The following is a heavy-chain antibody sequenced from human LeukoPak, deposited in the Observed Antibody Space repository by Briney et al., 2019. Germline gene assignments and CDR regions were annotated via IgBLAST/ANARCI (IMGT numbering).Heavy chain of an antibody. CDR2: IYTSGST. CDR3: ARHSRLAAAAAWDY. CDR1: GGSISSYY. D-gene: IGHD6-13*01. J-gene: IGHJ4*02. V-gene: IGHV4-4*07. Sequence: SETLSLTCTVSGGSISSYYWSWIRQPAGKGLEWIGRIYTSGSTNYNPSLKSRVTMSVDTSKNQFSLKLSSVTAADTAVYYCARHSRLAAAAAWDYWGQGTLVTVSS.